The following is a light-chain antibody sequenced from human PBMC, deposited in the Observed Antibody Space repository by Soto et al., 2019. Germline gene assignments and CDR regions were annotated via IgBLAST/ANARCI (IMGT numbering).Light chain of an antibody. CDR3: CSYATTVYV. Sequence: QSALTQPRSVSGSPGQSVTISCTGPTIDVDSSNYVSWYQQHPGKAPKLMIYDVSERPSGVPDRFSGSKSGSTASLTISGLQAEDEADYYCCSYATTVYVFGSGTKLTVL. CDR1: TIDVDSSNY. CDR2: DVS. V-gene: IGLV2-11*01. J-gene: IGLJ1*01.